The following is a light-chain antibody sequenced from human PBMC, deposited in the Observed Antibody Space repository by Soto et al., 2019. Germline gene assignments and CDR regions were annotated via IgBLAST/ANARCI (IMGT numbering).Light chain of an antibody. CDR2: EVS. V-gene: IGLV2-14*01. CDR3: SSFTTSRAYV. J-gene: IGLJ1*01. Sequence: QSVLTQPSSLSGSPGQSITISCTGTISDVGAYNYVSWYQQQSGKVPKLLIHEVSNRPSGVSNRFSGSKSGNTASLTISGLQAEDEADYYCSSFTTSRAYVFGIRTKVTVL. CDR1: ISDVGAYNY.